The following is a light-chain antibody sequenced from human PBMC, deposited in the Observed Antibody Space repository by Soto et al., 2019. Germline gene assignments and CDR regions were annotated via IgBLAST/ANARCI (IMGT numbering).Light chain of an antibody. V-gene: IGKV3-15*01. CDR2: GAS. J-gene: IGKJ1*01. Sequence: EIVMTQSPATLSVSPGERATLSCSASESVNSNLAWYQQKPGQAPRLLISGASTRATGIPARFSGSGSETEFTLTISSLQSEDFAVYYCQQYNNWWTFGQGTKVE. CDR1: ESVNSN. CDR3: QQYNNWWT.